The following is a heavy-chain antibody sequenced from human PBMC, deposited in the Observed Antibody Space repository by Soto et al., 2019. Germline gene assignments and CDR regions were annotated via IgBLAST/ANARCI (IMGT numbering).Heavy chain of an antibody. V-gene: IGHV4-39*01. Sequence: SETLSLTCTVSGGSISSSSYHWGWIRQPPGKGLEWIGSIYYSGSTYYNPSLKSRVTISVDTSKNQFSLKLSSVTAADTAVYYCARDYGDYTFDYWGQGTLVTVSS. CDR3: ARDYGDYTFDY. CDR2: IYYSGST. D-gene: IGHD4-17*01. J-gene: IGHJ4*02. CDR1: GGSISSSSYH.